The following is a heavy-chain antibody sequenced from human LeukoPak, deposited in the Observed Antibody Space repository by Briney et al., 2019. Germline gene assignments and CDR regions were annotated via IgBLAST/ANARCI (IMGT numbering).Heavy chain of an antibody. CDR2: ISGSGGST. CDR1: GFPFSQNA. Sequence: GGSVRLSCAASGFPFSQNAMRWVRQPAAKELAWVSSISGSGGSTYYADAVKGRFTISRDTSKNTLYLQMNSLRAEDAAVYYCAKYRGFGDSYDSWGQGTLVAVSS. J-gene: IGHJ4*02. D-gene: IGHD3-10*01. CDR3: AKYRGFGDSYDS. V-gene: IGHV3-23*01.